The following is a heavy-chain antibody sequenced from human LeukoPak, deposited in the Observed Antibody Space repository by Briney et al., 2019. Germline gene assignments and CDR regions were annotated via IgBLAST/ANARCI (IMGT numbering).Heavy chain of an antibody. J-gene: IGHJ4*02. Sequence: PSETLCLTCAVYGGSFSGYYWSWIRQPPGKGLEWIGEINHSGSTNYNPSLKSRVTISVDTSKNQFSLKLSSVTAADTAVYYCARHSTFFGVVIIKGRVRGPFDYWGQGTLVTVSS. V-gene: IGHV4-34*01. D-gene: IGHD3-3*01. CDR3: ARHSTFFGVVIIKGRVRGPFDY. CDR2: INHSGST. CDR1: GGSFSGYY.